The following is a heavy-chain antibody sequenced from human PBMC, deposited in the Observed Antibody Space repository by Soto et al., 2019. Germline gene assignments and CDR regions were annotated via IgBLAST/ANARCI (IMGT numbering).Heavy chain of an antibody. V-gene: IGHV3-74*01. J-gene: IGHJ3*01. D-gene: IGHD2-21*02. Sequence: EVQLVESEGGLVQRGGSLRLSCAASGFTFNYYWMHWVRQAPWQGLVWVSHIHSDGSTTTYADSVKGRFTISRDNAKNTLYLQMNSLRAEDTAVYYCVRGDKGGFDLWGQGTTVTVSS. CDR3: VRGDKGGFDL. CDR1: GFTFNYYW. CDR2: IHSDGSTT.